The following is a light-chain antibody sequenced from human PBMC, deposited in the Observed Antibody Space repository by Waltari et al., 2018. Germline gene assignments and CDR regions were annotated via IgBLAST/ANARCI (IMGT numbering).Light chain of an antibody. CDR1: QSISSY. Sequence: TITCRASQSISSYLNWYQQKPGKAPKLLIYAASSLQSGVPSRFSGSGSGTDFTLTISSLQPEDFATYYCQQSYSTPRTFGQGTKVEIK. CDR2: AAS. V-gene: IGKV1-39*01. CDR3: QQSYSTPRT. J-gene: IGKJ1*01.